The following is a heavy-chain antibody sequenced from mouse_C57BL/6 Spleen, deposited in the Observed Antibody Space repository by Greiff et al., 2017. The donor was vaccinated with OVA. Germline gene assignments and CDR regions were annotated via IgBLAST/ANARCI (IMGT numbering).Heavy chain of an antibody. D-gene: IGHD1-1*01. J-gene: IGHJ1*03. CDR2: ISSGGDYI. V-gene: IGHV5-9-1*02. Sequence: EVKLMESGEGLVKPGGSLKLSCAASGFTFSSYAMSWVRQTPEKRLEWVAYISSGGDYIYYADTVKGRFTISRDNARNTLYLQMSSLKSEDTAMYYCTRAPPTTVVATRYFDVWGTGTTVTVSS. CDR1: GFTFSSYA. CDR3: TRAPPTTVVATRYFDV.